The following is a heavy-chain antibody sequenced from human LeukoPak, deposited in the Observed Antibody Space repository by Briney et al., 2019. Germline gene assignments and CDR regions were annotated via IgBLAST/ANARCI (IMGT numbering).Heavy chain of an antibody. V-gene: IGHV1-2*02. CDR1: GYTFTGYY. J-gene: IGHJ4*02. D-gene: IGHD2-15*01. CDR2: INPNSGVT. Sequence: ASVKVSCTASGYTFTGYYMYWVRQAPGQGLEWMGWINPNSGVTNYAQNFQGRVTMTRDTSIRTAYMELSRLRSDDTALYYCAREGYCSGTNCPVEYWGQGTLVTVSS. CDR3: AREGYCSGTNCPVEY.